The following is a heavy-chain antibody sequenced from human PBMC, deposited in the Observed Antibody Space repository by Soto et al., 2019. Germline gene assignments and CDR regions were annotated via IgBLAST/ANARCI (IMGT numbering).Heavy chain of an antibody. CDR3: ARGPDIVAGGNWFDP. D-gene: IGHD2-15*01. Sequence: PSETLSLTCAVYGGSFSGYYWSWIRQPPGKGLEWIGEINHSGSTNYNPSLKSRVTISVDTSKNQFSLKLSSVTAADMAVYYCARGPDIVAGGNWFDPWGQGTLVTVSS. J-gene: IGHJ5*02. CDR2: INHSGST. CDR1: GGSFSGYY. V-gene: IGHV4-34*01.